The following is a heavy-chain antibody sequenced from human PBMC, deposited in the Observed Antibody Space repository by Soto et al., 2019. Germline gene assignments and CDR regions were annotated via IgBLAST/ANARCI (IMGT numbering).Heavy chain of an antibody. J-gene: IGHJ5*02. CDR3: AREALLSWFDP. Sequence: PGGSLRLSCAASGFTFSSYSMNWVRQAPGKGLEWVSYISSSSSTIYYADSVKGRFTISRDNAKNSLYLQMNSLRAEDTAVYYCAREALLSWFDPWGQGTLVTVSS. D-gene: IGHD2-15*01. V-gene: IGHV3-48*01. CDR1: GFTFSSYS. CDR2: ISSSSSTI.